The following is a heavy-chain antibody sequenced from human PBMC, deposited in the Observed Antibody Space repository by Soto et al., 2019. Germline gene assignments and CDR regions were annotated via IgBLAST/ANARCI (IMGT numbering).Heavy chain of an antibody. D-gene: IGHD1-26*01. CDR3: AKGKISTTTYTSFDS. J-gene: IGHJ5*01. Sequence: GGSLTLSCAASGFTVSSKYMSWVRQAPGQGLESVSVIHSGGSTYYADSVKGRFTISRDNFKSSLYLQMSSLRAEDTAVYYCAKGKISTTTYTSFDSWGQGTLVTVSS. CDR1: GFTVSSKY. CDR2: IHSGGST. V-gene: IGHV3-53*01.